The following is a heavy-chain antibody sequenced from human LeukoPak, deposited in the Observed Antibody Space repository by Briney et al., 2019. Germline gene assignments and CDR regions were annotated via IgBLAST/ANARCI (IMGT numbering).Heavy chain of an antibody. V-gene: IGHV1-2*06. D-gene: IGHD3-22*01. Sequence: GASVKVSCKASGYTFIGYYMHWVRQAPGQGLEWMGRINPNSGGTNYAQKFQGRVTMTRDTSISTAYMELSRLRSDDTAVYYCARDPGYYYDSSGYYYYYYGMDAWGQGTTVTVSS. J-gene: IGHJ6*02. CDR3: ARDPGYYYDSSGYYYYYYGMDA. CDR1: GYTFIGYY. CDR2: INPNSGGT.